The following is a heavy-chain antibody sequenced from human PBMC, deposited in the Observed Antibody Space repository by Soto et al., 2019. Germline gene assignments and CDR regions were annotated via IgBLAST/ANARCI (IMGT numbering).Heavy chain of an antibody. V-gene: IGHV3-21*01. Sequence: EVHLAESGGGLVKPGGSLRLSCVGSGFTFSTYSINWVRQAPGKGLEWVSSISSRSDIYYADSVKGRFTISRDNAKNSVSLQMNSLRAEDTAVYYCAREYTAWPLAYGLDVWGQGTTVTVSS. CDR1: GFTFSTYS. J-gene: IGHJ6*02. D-gene: IGHD2-2*02. CDR3: AREYTAWPLAYGLDV. CDR2: ISSRSDI.